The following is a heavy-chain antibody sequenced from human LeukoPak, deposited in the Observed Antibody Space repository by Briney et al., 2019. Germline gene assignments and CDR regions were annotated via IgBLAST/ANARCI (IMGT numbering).Heavy chain of an antibody. D-gene: IGHD6-13*01. J-gene: IGHJ5*02. CDR2: INPNSGGT. CDR1: GYTFTGYY. V-gene: IGHV1-2*02. CDR3: AREYRAAINWFDP. Sequence: GASVKVSCKASGYTFTGYYMHWVRQAPGQGLEWMGWINPNSGGTNYAQKFQGRVTMTRDTSISTAYMELSRLRSDDTAVYYCAREYRAAINWFDPWGQGTLVTVSS.